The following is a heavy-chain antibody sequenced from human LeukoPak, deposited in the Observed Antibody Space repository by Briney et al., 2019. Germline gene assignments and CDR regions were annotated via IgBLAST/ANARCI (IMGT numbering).Heavy chain of an antibody. Sequence: SETLSLTCAVYGGSFSGYYWSWIRQPPGKGLEWIGEINHSGSTNYNPSLKSRVTISVDTSKNRFSLKLSSVTAADTAVYYCARSSVLRPWYYFDYWGQGTLVTVSS. D-gene: IGHD2-8*02. V-gene: IGHV4-34*01. CDR3: ARSSVLRPWYYFDY. J-gene: IGHJ4*02. CDR1: GGSFSGYY. CDR2: INHSGST.